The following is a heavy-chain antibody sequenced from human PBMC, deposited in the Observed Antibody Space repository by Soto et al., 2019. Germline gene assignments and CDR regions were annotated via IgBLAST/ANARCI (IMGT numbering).Heavy chain of an antibody. Sequence: PGGSLRLSCAASGFTFSSYGMHWVRQAPGKGLEWVAVIWYDGSNKYYADSVKGRFTISRDNSKNTLYLQMNSLRAEDTAVYYCARALVVPAAIEGMDVWGQGTTVTVSS. J-gene: IGHJ6*02. CDR2: IWYDGSNK. V-gene: IGHV3-33*01. CDR3: ARALVVPAAIEGMDV. D-gene: IGHD2-2*01. CDR1: GFTFSSYG.